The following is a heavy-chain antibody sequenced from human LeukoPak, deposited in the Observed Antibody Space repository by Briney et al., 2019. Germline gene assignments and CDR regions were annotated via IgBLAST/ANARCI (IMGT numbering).Heavy chain of an antibody. D-gene: IGHD1-7*01. CDR3: ARDSGTTGEVKFDP. CDR2: IYYSGST. CDR1: GGSISTYY. Sequence: SETLSLTCTVSGGSISTYYWSWIRQPPGKGLEWIGYIYYSGSTNYNPSLKSRVTISVDTSKNQFSLKLSSVTAADTAVYYCARDSGTTGEVKFDPWGQGTLVTVSS. J-gene: IGHJ5*02. V-gene: IGHV4-59*12.